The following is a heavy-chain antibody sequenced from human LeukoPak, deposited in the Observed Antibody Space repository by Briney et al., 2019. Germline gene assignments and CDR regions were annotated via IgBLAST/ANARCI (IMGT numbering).Heavy chain of an antibody. V-gene: IGHV3-23*01. Sequence: GGSLRLSCAASGFTFTGHTMTWLRQAPGRGLEWVSIIGGRDDRTYYADSVKGRFTISRDNSKNTLYLQMNSLRGEDTALYYCAKDPNPFYDFWSGYKWGQGTMVTVSS. J-gene: IGHJ4*02. CDR3: AKDPNPFYDFWSGYK. CDR1: GFTFTGHT. CDR2: IGGRDDRT. D-gene: IGHD3-3*01.